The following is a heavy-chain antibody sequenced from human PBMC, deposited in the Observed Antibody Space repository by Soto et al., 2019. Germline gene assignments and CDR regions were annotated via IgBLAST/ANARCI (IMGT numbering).Heavy chain of an antibody. CDR2: IIPIFGTA. Sequence: QVQLVQSGAEVKKPGSSVKVSCKASGGTFSSYAISWVRQAPGQGLEWMGGIIPIFGTANYAQKFQGRVTITADESTSTAYMELSSLRSEDTAVYYCAIYSAVAPTYTEQYYYYYGMDVWGQGTTVTVSS. CDR3: AIYSAVAPTYTEQYYYYYGMDV. CDR1: GGTFSSYA. D-gene: IGHD2-21*01. J-gene: IGHJ6*02. V-gene: IGHV1-69*01.